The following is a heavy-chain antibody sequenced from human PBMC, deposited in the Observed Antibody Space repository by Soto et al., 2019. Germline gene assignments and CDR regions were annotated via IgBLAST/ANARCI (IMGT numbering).Heavy chain of an antibody. D-gene: IGHD6-13*01. CDR3: ATRGHSSSWYSFDY. J-gene: IGHJ4*02. CDR1: GGSISSYY. Sequence: PSETLSLTCTVSGGSISSYYWSWIRQPPGKGLEWIGYIYYSGSTNYNPSLKSRVTISVDTSKNQFSLKLSSVTAADTAVYYCATRGHSSSWYSFDYWGQGTLVTVSS. CDR2: IYYSGST. V-gene: IGHV4-59*01.